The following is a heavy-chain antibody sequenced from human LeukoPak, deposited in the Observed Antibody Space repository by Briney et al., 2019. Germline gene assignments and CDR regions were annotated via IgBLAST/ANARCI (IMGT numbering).Heavy chain of an antibody. J-gene: IGHJ3*02. Sequence: GGSLRLSCVASGFTVSEYSMNWVRQAPGKGLEWVANIKQDGSEKYYVDSVKGRFTISRDNAKNSLYLQMNSLRAADTAVYYCAVGYYDDAFDIWGQGTMVTVSS. CDR2: IKQDGSEK. CDR1: GFTVSEYS. V-gene: IGHV3-7*01. CDR3: AVGYYDDAFDI. D-gene: IGHD1-26*01.